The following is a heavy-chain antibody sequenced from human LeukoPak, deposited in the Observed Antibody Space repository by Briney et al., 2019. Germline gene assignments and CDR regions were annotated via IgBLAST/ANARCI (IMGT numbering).Heavy chain of an antibody. J-gene: IGHJ5*02. D-gene: IGHD1-14*01. CDR3: ATGPRNDP. V-gene: IGHV1-8*02. Sequence: ASVTVSCKASGYLFTNCEINWVRQAAGQGLDWLGWVHPDNGNTYYAQRFRGRVTMSRDTSTTTAYMELSGLRSNDTAVYFCATGPRNDPWGQGTLVTVSS. CDR1: GYLFTNCE. CDR2: VHPDNGNT.